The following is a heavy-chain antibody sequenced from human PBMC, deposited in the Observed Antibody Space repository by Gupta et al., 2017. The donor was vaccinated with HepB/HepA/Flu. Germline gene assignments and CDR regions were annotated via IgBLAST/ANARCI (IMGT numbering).Heavy chain of an antibody. CDR1: GFTFSSYA. Sequence: QVQLVESGGGVVQPGRSLRLSCAASGFTFSSYAMPWVRQAPGKGLEWVAVISYDGSNKYYADSVKGRFTISRDNSKNTLYLQMNSLRAEDTAVYYCARSGDWGNHPAGWFDPWGQGTLVTVSS. D-gene: IGHD3/OR15-3a*01. J-gene: IGHJ5*02. CDR2: ISYDGSNK. CDR3: ARSGDWGNHPAGWFDP. V-gene: IGHV3-30*03.